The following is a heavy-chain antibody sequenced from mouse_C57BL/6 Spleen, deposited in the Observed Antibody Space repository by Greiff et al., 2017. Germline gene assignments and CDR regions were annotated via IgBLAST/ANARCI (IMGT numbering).Heavy chain of an antibody. J-gene: IGHJ1*03. CDR2: IAPNSGGT. CDR1: GYTFTSYW. CDR3: AWDYYYGSSWYFDV. V-gene: IGHV1-72*01. D-gene: IGHD1-1*01. Sequence: QVQLQQPGAELVKPGASVKLSCKASGYTFTSYWMHWVKQRPGRGLEWIGRIAPNSGGTKYNEKFKSKATLTVDKPSSTAYMQLSSLTSEDSAVYYCAWDYYYGSSWYFDVWGTGTTVTVSS.